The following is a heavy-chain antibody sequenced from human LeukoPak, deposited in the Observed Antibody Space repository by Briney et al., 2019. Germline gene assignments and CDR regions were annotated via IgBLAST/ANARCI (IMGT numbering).Heavy chain of an antibody. D-gene: IGHD3-10*01. CDR3: ALCFGDASGFDP. Sequence: GASVKVSCKASGYTFTSYDINWVRQAPGQGLEWMGWMNPNSGNTGYAQKFQGRVTMTRNTSISTAYMELSSLRSEDTAVYYCALCFGDASGFDPWGQGTMVTVSS. CDR1: GYTFTSYD. V-gene: IGHV1-8*01. CDR2: MNPNSGNT. J-gene: IGHJ5*02.